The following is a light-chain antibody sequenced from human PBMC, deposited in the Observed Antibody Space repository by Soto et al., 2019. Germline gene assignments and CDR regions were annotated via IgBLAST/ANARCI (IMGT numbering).Light chain of an antibody. V-gene: IGKV1-5*03. CDR2: MAS. CDR3: QQLNAYPLT. CDR1: QSINSW. J-gene: IGKJ5*01. Sequence: DTQMTQSPSTLSASVGDRVTITCRASQSINSWLAWYQQKPGKAPKLLIYMASNLQSGVPSRFSGSGSETEFTLTISSLQPDDCATYYCQQLNAYPLTFGQGTRLEI.